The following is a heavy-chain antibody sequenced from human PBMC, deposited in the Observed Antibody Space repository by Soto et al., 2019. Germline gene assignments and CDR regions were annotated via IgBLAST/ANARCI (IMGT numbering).Heavy chain of an antibody. D-gene: IGHD6-13*01. J-gene: IGHJ4*02. Sequence: QVQLVQSGAEVKKPGSSVKVSCKASGGTFSSYAISWVRQAPGQGLEWMGGIIPVFGTANYAQKFQGRVTITGDESTSTAYMELSSLRSEDTAVYYCARERDSSSWKGRGGFDYWGQGTLVTVSS. CDR2: IIPVFGTA. CDR3: ARERDSSSWKGRGGFDY. CDR1: GGTFSSYA. V-gene: IGHV1-69*01.